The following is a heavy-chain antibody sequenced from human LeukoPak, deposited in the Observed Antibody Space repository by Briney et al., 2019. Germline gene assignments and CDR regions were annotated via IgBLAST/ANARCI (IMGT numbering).Heavy chain of an antibody. CDR1: GYTFTSYY. V-gene: IGHV1-2*02. CDR2: INPNSGGT. Sequence: ASVKVSCKASGYTFTSYYMHWVRQAPGQGLEWMGWINPNSGGTNYAQKFQGRVTMTRDTSISTAYMELSRLRSDDTAVYYCARGASGASSGWLYYFDYWGQGTLVTVSS. CDR3: ARGASGASSGWLYYFDY. D-gene: IGHD6-19*01. J-gene: IGHJ4*02.